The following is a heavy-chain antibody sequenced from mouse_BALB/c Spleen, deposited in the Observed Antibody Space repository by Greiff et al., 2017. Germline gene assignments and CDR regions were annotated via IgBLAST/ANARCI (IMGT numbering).Heavy chain of an antibody. Sequence: EVKLMESGGGLVKPGGSLKLSCAASGFTFSSYTMSWVRQTPEKRLEWVATISSGGSYTYYPDSVKGRFTISRDNAKNTLYLQMSSLKSEDTAMYYCTREEAYYGNYNYAMDYWGQGTSVTVSS. CDR2: ISSGGSYT. V-gene: IGHV5-6-4*01. D-gene: IGHD2-10*01. CDR1: GFTFSSYT. J-gene: IGHJ4*01. CDR3: TREEAYYGNYNYAMDY.